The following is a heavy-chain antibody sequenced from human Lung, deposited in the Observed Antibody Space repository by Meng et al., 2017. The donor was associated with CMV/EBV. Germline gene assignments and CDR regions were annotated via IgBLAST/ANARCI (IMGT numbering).Heavy chain of an antibody. J-gene: IGHJ4*02. Sequence: SCAASGFIFSSSGIYWVRQARGKGLEWGAVIWFDGSEKYYADSVKGRFIISRDDSRNMLYLQMSSVRAEDTAMYDCGKGAGSVGSIHFDDWGQGTLVTVAS. D-gene: IGHD1-26*01. CDR2: IWFDGSEK. V-gene: IGHV3-33*06. CDR3: GKGAGSVGSIHFDD. CDR1: GFIFSSSG.